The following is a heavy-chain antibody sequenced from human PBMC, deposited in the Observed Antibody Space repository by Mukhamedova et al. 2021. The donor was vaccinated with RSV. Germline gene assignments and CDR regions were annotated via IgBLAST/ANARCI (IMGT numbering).Heavy chain of an antibody. D-gene: IGHD3-10*01. CDR2: IKQDDSEK. J-gene: IGHJ4*02. CDR3: ASMVRGVLGFDH. V-gene: IGHV3-7*03. Sequence: VANIKQDDSEKYYVDSVRGRFTISSDNAKSSLYLQMNSLRVEDTAVYYCASMVRGVLGFDHWGQGTLVTVSS.